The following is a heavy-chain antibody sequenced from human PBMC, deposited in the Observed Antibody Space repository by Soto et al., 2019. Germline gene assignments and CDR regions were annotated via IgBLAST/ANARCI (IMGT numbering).Heavy chain of an antibody. Sequence: PGGSLRLSCAASGFTFGSYWMNWVRQAPGKGLVWVSRIDSDGSSTTYADSVKGRFTTSRDNAKNTLYLQMSSLRVEDTAVYYCARGRPYGMDVWGQGTTVTV. CDR3: ARGRPYGMDV. J-gene: IGHJ6*02. CDR1: GFTFGSYW. V-gene: IGHV3-74*01. CDR2: IDSDGSST.